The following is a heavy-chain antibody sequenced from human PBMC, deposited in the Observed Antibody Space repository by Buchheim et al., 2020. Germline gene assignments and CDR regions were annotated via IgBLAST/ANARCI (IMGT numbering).Heavy chain of an antibody. D-gene: IGHD3-10*01. V-gene: IGHV3-74*01. J-gene: IGHJ6*02. CDR2: INRDGSST. Sequence: EVQLVESGGGLVQPGGSLRLSCAASGFTFSSYWMHWVRQAPGKGLVWVSRINRDGSSTSYADSVKGRFTISRDNAKNTLYLQMNSLRAEDTAVYYCARDYYGSGSYIGYYYYYYGMDVWGQGTT. CDR1: GFTFSSYW. CDR3: ARDYYGSGSYIGYYYYYYGMDV.